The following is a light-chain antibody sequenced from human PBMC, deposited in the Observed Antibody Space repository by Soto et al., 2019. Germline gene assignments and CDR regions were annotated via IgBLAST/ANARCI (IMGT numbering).Light chain of an antibody. V-gene: IGKV1-5*01. CDR3: QQYNSYPLT. J-gene: IGKJ4*01. CDR1: QSISSW. Sequence: DIQMTQSPSTLSGSLGDRVTITWRASQSISSWLAWYQQKPGKAPKLLIYDASSLESGVPSRFSGSGYGTEFNLTISSLQTDDFATYYCQQYNSYPLTFGGGTKVDIK. CDR2: DAS.